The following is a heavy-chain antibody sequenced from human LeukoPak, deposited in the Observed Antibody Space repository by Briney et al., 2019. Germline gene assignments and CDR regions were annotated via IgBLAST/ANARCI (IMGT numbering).Heavy chain of an antibody. Sequence: TPSDTLSLTCIVPGGSISSISYYWGWIRQPPGKGLEWIGSIYHSGSTYYNPSLKSRVTISVDRSKNQFSLKLSSVTAADTAVYYCARGRSSGWIDYWGQGTLVTVSS. CDR3: ARGRSSGWIDY. J-gene: IGHJ4*02. CDR1: GGSISSISYY. CDR2: IYHSGST. D-gene: IGHD6-19*01. V-gene: IGHV4-39*07.